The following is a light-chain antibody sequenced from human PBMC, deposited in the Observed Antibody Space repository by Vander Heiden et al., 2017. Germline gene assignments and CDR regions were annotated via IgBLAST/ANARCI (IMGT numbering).Light chain of an antibody. CDR2: GKN. J-gene: IGLJ2*01. CDR3: NSRDSSGNHLNVV. CDR1: SLRSYY. Sequence: SSELTQDPAVSVALGQTVRITCQGDSLRSYYASWYQQKPGQAPVLVIYGKNHRPSGIPDRFSGSSSGNTASLTITGAQAEDEADYYCNSRDSSGNHLNVVFGGGTKLTVL. V-gene: IGLV3-19*01.